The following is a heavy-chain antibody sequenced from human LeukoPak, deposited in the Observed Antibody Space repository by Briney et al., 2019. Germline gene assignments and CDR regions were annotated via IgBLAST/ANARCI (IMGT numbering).Heavy chain of an antibody. CDR1: GGSISSGGYY. Sequence: RSQTLSLTCTVSGGSISSGGYYLSWIRQHPGKGLEWIGYIYYSGSPYYNPSLKSRVTISVDTSKNQFSLKLSSATPADTAVYYCARVGADSAGPPFDYWGQGTLVTVSS. CDR2: IYYSGSP. D-gene: IGHD6-13*01. J-gene: IGHJ4*02. V-gene: IGHV4-31*03. CDR3: ARVGADSAGPPFDY.